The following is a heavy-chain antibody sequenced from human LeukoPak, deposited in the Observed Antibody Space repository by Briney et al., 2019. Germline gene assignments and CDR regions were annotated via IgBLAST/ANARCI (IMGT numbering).Heavy chain of an antibody. J-gene: IGHJ4*02. CDR1: GFISSSYW. CDR3: ARSRTYGDYGRGLDY. D-gene: IGHD4-17*01. CDR2: INTDGFST. Sequence: GGSLRLSCAASGFISSSYWMHWVRQPPGKGLVYIACINTDGFSTSYADSVRGRFTISRDNAKNTLYLQMNSLRAEDTAVYYCARSRTYGDYGRGLDYWGQGTLVTVSS. V-gene: IGHV3-74*01.